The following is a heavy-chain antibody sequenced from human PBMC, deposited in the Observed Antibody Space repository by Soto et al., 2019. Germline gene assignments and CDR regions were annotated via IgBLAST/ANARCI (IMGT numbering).Heavy chain of an antibody. V-gene: IGHV4-30-2*01. CDR3: ARGEDAARLGYYFDY. CDR1: GGSISSGDYY. CDR2: IYHSGST. Sequence: PSETLSLTCTVSGGSISSGDYYWSWIRQPPGKGLEWIGYIYHSGSTYYNPSLKSRVTISVDRSKNQFSLKLSSVTAADTAVYYCARGEDAARLGYYFDYWGQGTLVTVSS. D-gene: IGHD6-6*01. J-gene: IGHJ4*02.